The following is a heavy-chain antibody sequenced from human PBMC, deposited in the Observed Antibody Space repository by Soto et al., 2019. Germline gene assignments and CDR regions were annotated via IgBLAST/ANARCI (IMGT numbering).Heavy chain of an antibody. CDR1: GDSVSSNTAA. Sequence: QTLSLTCVISGDSVSSNTAAWNWIRSSPSRGLEWLGRAYYRSNWRHDYAVSVKSRITVNPDTSKNHFSLQLNSVTPDDTAVYYCARGVAGSGFDLWGQGTLVTVSS. V-gene: IGHV6-1*01. J-gene: IGHJ4*02. CDR2: AYYRSNWRH. CDR3: ARGVAGSGFDL. D-gene: IGHD6-19*01.